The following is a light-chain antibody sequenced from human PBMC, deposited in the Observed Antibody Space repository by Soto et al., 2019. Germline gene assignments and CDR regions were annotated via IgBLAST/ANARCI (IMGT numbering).Light chain of an antibody. CDR2: EVN. V-gene: IGLV2-8*01. CDR3: SSYAGSNNYV. Sequence: QSALTQPPSASGSPGQSVTISCTGTSSGVGGYNYVSWYQQHPGKAPKLMIYEVNKRPSGVPDRFSGSKSGNTASLTVSGLQAEDEADYYCSSYAGSNNYVFGTGSKLTVL. CDR1: SSGVGGYNY. J-gene: IGLJ1*01.